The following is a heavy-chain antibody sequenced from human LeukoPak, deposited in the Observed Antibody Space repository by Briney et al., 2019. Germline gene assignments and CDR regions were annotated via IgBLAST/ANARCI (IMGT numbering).Heavy chain of an antibody. J-gene: IGHJ3*02. CDR1: GFTFTSYG. D-gene: IGHD1-7*01. CDR2: ISYDGSNK. V-gene: IGHV3-30*19. Sequence: GESLRLSCATSGFTFTSYGIHWVRQAPGKGLEWVAVISYDGSNKYYADSVKGRFTISRDNSKNTLYLQMNSLRAEDTAVYFCASPSRRRITPYITGTTIDAFDIWGQGTMVTVSS. CDR3: ASPSRRRITPYITGTTIDAFDI.